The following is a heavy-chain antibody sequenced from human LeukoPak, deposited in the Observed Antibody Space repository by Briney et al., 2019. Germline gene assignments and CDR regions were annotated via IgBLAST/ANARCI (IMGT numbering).Heavy chain of an antibody. CDR2: INPNSGGT. D-gene: IGHD1-26*01. Sequence: ASVKVSCKASGYTFTGYYMHWVRQAPGQGLEWMGWINPNSGGTNYAQKFQGRVTMTRDTSISTAYMELSSLRYDDTALYYCARGGRWELPRPYAFDIWGQGTMVTVSS. CDR1: GYTFTGYY. J-gene: IGHJ3*02. V-gene: IGHV1-2*02. CDR3: ARGGRWELPRPYAFDI.